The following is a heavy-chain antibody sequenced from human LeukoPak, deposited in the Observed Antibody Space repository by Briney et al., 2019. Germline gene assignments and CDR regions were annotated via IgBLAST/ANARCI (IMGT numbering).Heavy chain of an antibody. Sequence: PSETLSLTCTVSGGSISGYYWSWIRQPPGKGLECIGYIYYSGSTNYNPSLKSRVTISVDTSKNQFSLKLSSVTAADTAVYYCARGREWEPKVFDYWGQGTLVTVSS. CDR3: ARGREWEPKVFDY. CDR2: IYYSGST. V-gene: IGHV4-59*01. D-gene: IGHD1-26*01. J-gene: IGHJ4*02. CDR1: GGSISGYY.